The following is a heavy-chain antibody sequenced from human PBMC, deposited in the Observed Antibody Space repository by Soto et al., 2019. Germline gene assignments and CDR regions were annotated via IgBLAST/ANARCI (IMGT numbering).Heavy chain of an antibody. D-gene: IGHD6-13*01. Sequence: SETLSLTCTVSGGSISSGGYYWSWIRQHPGKGLEWIGYIYYSGSTYYNPFLKSRVTISVDTSKNQFSLKLSSVTAADTAVYYCARQQQPEKTIGYWGQGTLVTVSS. J-gene: IGHJ4*02. V-gene: IGHV4-31*03. CDR1: GGSISSGGYY. CDR3: ARQQQPEKTIGY. CDR2: IYYSGST.